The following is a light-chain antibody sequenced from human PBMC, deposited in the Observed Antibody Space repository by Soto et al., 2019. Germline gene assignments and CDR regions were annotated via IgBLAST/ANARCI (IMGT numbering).Light chain of an antibody. Sequence: QSVLTQPPSASGTPGQRVTISCSGSSSNIGSNTVNWYQQLPGTAPTLLIYSNNQRPSGVPDRFSGSKSGTSSSLAISGLHAEDEADYYCAVWDDSLNGLVFGGGTKLTVL. CDR1: SSNIGSNT. CDR3: AVWDDSLNGLV. V-gene: IGLV1-44*01. CDR2: SNN. J-gene: IGLJ3*02.